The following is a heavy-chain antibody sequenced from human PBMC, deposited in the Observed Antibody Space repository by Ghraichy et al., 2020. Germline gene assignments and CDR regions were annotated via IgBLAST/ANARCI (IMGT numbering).Heavy chain of an antibody. CDR1: GLSFSTYA. V-gene: IGHV3-64D*06. J-gene: IGHJ4*02. Sequence: GESLRLSCSVSGLSFSTYAMYWVRQAPGKGLEYVSTVSSSGANTYYADSVKGRFIVSRDNSRSMVFLQMTSLRSEDTAVYYCVKIGFGIVVSYAWDYWGRGTLVIVSS. CDR3: VKIGFGIVVSYAWDY. CDR2: VSSSGANT. D-gene: IGHD3-16*01.